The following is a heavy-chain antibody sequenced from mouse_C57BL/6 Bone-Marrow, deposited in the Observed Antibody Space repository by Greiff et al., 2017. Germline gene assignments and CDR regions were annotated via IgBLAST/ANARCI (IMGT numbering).Heavy chain of an antibody. CDR1: GYTFTDYC. D-gene: IGHD2-12*01. Sequence: VQLQQSGAELVRPGASVKLSCKASGYTFTDYCINWVKQRPGQGLEWIARIYPGSGNTYYNEKFKGKATLTAEKSSSTAYMQLSSLTSEDSAVYCCARWRSCYFDYWGQGTTLTVSA. CDR2: IYPGSGNT. J-gene: IGHJ2*01. CDR3: ARWRSCYFDY. V-gene: IGHV1-76*01.